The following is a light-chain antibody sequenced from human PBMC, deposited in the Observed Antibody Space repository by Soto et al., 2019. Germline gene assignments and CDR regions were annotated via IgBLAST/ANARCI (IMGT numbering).Light chain of an antibody. CDR3: QQYNIYPWT. J-gene: IGKJ1*01. Sequence: DIQMTQSPSTLSASVGDRVTITCRASQIITTWLAWYQQKPGKAPKLLIYDASSLESGVPSRFSGSGSGTEFTLTISSLQPDDFATYYCQQYNIYPWTFGQGTKVDIK. CDR2: DAS. CDR1: QIITTW. V-gene: IGKV1-5*01.